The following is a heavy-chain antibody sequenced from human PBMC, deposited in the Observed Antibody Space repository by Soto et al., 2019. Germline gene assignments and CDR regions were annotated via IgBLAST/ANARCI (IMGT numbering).Heavy chain of an antibody. CDR1: GGTFSSYA. CDR2: IIPIFGTA. J-gene: IGHJ5*02. V-gene: IGHV1-69*01. D-gene: IGHD1-7*01. Sequence: QVQLVQSGAEVKKPGSSVKVSCKASGGTFSSYAISWVRQAPGQGLEWMGGIIPIFGTANYAQKFQGRVTITADESTNTAYMEPGSLSSEDTAVYYRARGGNWNYGGDGWFDPWGQGTLVTVSS. CDR3: ARGGNWNYGGDGWFDP.